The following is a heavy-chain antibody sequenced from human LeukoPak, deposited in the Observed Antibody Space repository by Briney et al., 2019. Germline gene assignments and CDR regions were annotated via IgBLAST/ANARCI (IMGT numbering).Heavy chain of an antibody. J-gene: IGHJ4*02. Sequence: GGSLRLSCAASGFTFSSYGMHWVRQAPGKGLEWVAVIWYDGSNKYYADSVKGRFTISRDNSKNTLYLQMNSLRAEDTAVYYCARAGITMVRGVIEYYFDYWGQGTLSPSPQ. V-gene: IGHV3-33*01. CDR2: IWYDGSNK. D-gene: IGHD3-10*01. CDR3: ARAGITMVRGVIEYYFDY. CDR1: GFTFSSYG.